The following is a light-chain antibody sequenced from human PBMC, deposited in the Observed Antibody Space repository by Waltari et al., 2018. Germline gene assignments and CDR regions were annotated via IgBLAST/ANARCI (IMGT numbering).Light chain of an antibody. J-gene: IGKJ1*01. CDR3: QHYVRLPVT. CDR2: GAS. V-gene: IGKV3-20*01. Sequence: IVLTQSPGTLSLSPGERATLSCRASQRVGRTLAGYQKSPGQAPRLLIYGASTRATAIPDRFSGSGSGTDFSLTISRLEPEDFAVYYCQHYVRLPVTFGQGTTVEIK. CDR1: QRVGRT.